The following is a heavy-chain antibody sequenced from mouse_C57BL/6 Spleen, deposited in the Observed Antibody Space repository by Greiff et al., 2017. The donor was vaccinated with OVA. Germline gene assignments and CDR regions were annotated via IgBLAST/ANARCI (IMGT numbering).Heavy chain of an antibody. CDR3: TVLELGRNAMDY. CDR2: IRLKSDNYAT. V-gene: IGHV6-3*01. Sequence: EVHLVESGGGLVQPGGSMKLSCVASGFTFSNYWMNWVRQSPEKGLEWVAQIRLKSDNYATHYAESVKGRFTISRDDSKSSVYLQMNNLRAEDTGIYYCTVLELGRNAMDYWGQGTSVTVSS. CDR1: GFTFSNYW. D-gene: IGHD4-1*01. J-gene: IGHJ4*01.